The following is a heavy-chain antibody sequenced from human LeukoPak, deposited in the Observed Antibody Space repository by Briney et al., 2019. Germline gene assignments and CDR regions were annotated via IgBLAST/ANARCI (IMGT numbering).Heavy chain of an antibody. Sequence: ASVKVSCKASGYTFTSYDINWVRQATGQGLEWMGWMNPNSGNTGYAQKLQGRVTMTTDTSTSTAYMELRSLRSDDTAVYYCARRFGVVTYIPYYYYYMDVWGKGTTVTVSS. CDR2: MNPNSGNT. CDR1: GYTFTSYD. CDR3: ARRFGVVTYIPYYYYYMDV. J-gene: IGHJ6*03. V-gene: IGHV1-8*02. D-gene: IGHD3-3*01.